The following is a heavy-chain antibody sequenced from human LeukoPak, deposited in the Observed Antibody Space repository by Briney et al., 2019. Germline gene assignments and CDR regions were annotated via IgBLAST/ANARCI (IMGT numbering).Heavy chain of an antibody. J-gene: IGHJ6*03. V-gene: IGHV5-51*01. CDR3: ATGPLGMYSYALGNYYYMDV. Sequence: GASLNISCKASVYSFTSYWIGWVREIRGKRLEWMRIIYPGDSETRYSTSFQGQVTSSAYKSISPAYLQWSSLKASDTAMYYCATGPLGMYSYALGNYYYMDVWGKGTTVTVSS. D-gene: IGHD5-18*01. CDR1: VYSFTSYW. CDR2: IYPGDSET.